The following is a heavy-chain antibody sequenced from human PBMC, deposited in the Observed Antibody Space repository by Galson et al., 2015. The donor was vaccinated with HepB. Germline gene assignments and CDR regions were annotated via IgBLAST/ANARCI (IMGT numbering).Heavy chain of an antibody. CDR1: GFTFGWYG. CDR2: ISYGGSNK. D-gene: IGHD2-21*02. CDR3: AREGRMYCGGDCYLHF. V-gene: IGHV3-30*03. J-gene: IGHJ4*02. Sequence: SLRLSCAASGFTFGWYGMHWVRQAPGKGLEWLALISYGGSNKYYADSVKGRYTISRDNSKDMLYLQMDSLRGEDTAVYYCAREGRMYCGGDCYLHFWGQGTLVTVSS.